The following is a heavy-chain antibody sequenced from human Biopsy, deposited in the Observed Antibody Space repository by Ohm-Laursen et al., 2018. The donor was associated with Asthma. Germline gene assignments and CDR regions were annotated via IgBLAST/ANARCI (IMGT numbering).Heavy chain of an antibody. CDR1: GFTFSNYG. D-gene: IGHD1-26*01. CDR2: ISFDGSNK. Sequence: SLRLSCSASGFTFSNYGMHWVRQAPGKGLDWVAVISFDGSNKNYTDSVKGRFTISRGNSRNTLHLQMNSLRAEDTAVYYCARDVFPGWELRRGPDYWGQGTLVTVSS. V-gene: IGHV3-30*03. CDR3: ARDVFPGWELRRGPDY. J-gene: IGHJ4*02.